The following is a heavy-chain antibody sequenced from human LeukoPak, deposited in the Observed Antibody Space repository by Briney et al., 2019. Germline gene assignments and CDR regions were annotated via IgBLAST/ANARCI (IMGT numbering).Heavy chain of an antibody. CDR2: IIPIFGTA. CDR1: GGTFTSYG. V-gene: IGHV1-69*05. D-gene: IGHD4-17*01. CDR3: ARAREGYGDYVAYFDY. Sequence: SVKVSCKASGGTFTSYGISWVRQAPGQGLEWMGGIIPIFGTANYAQKFQGRVTITTDESTSTAYMELSSLRSEDTAVYYCARAREGYGDYVAYFDYWGQGTLVTVSS. J-gene: IGHJ4*02.